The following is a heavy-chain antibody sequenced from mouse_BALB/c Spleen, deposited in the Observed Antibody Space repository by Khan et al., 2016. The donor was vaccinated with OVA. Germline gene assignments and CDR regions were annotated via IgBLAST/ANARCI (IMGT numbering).Heavy chain of an antibody. CDR3: AKNLAGYARDY. J-gene: IGHJ4*01. CDR1: GCSLTNYG. Sequence: QVQLKQSGPGLVQSSQSLSITCTVSGCSLTNYGVHWLRQSPGKGLEWLGVIWRGGSTDYNAAFMSRLYITKDNSKSQVFFKMNSLQADDTAIYXCAKNLAGYARDYWGQGTSVTVSS. D-gene: IGHD1-1*01. CDR2: IWRGGST. V-gene: IGHV2-5*01.